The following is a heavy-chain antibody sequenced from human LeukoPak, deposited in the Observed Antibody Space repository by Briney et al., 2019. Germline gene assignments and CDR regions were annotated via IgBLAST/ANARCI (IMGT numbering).Heavy chain of an antibody. V-gene: IGHV4-34*01. CDR2: INHSGST. CDR1: GGSFSGYY. CDR3: ARRVRGVNDVFDI. D-gene: IGHD3-10*01. Sequence: SETLSLTCAVYGGSFSGYYWSWIRQPPGKGLEWIGEINHSGSTNYNPSLKSRVTISVDTSKNHFSLKLSSVTAADTAVYYCARRVRGVNDVFDIWGQGTMVTVSS. J-gene: IGHJ3*02.